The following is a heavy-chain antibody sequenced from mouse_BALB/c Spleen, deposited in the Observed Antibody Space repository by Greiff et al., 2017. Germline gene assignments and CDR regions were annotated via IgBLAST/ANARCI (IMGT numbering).Heavy chain of an antibody. CDR3: TRGDYYGSWLAY. Sequence: QVQLQQSGAELVKPGASVKLSCKASGYTFTSYYMYWVKQRPGQGLEWIGEINPSNGGTNFNEKFKSKATLTVDKSSSTAYMQLSSLTSEDSAVYYCTRGDYYGSWLAYWGQGTLVTVSA. CDR2: INPSNGGT. V-gene: IGHV1S81*02. CDR1: GYTFTSYY. D-gene: IGHD1-1*01. J-gene: IGHJ3*01.